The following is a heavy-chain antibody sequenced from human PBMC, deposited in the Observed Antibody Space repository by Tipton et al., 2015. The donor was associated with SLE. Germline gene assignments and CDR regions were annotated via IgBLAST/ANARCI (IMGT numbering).Heavy chain of an antibody. CDR2: ISSSSSYI. CDR1: GFTFSSYS. Sequence: SLRLSCAAFGFTFSSYSMNWVRQAPGKGLEWVSSISSSSSYIYYADSVKGRFTISRDSAKNSLYLQMNSLRAEDTAVYYCARELDDAFDIWGQGTMVTVSS. J-gene: IGHJ3*02. V-gene: IGHV3-21*01. CDR3: ARELDDAFDI. D-gene: IGHD1-1*01.